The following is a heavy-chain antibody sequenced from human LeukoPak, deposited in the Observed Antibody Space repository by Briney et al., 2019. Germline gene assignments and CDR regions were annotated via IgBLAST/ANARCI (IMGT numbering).Heavy chain of an antibody. V-gene: IGHV4-61*02. CDR3: AREVSPIAAAGTRYYYYYMDV. CDR2: VYTSGST. D-gene: IGHD6-13*01. Sequence: SETLSLTCTVSGGSISSGSYYWNWIRQPAGKGLEWIGRVYTSGSTNYNPSLKSRVTISVDTSKNQFSLKLSSVTAADTAVYYCAREVSPIAAAGTRYYYYYMDVWGKGTTVTVSS. CDR1: GGSISSGSYY. J-gene: IGHJ6*03.